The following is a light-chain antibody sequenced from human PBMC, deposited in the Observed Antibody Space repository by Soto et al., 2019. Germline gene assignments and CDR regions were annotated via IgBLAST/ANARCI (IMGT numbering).Light chain of an antibody. V-gene: IGLV2-14*01. CDR3: SSYTSSSLYV. Sequence: QSVLTQPASVSLSPGQSITISCTGTSSDVGGYNYVSWYQQHPGKAPKLMIYEVSNRPSGVSNRFSGSKSGNTASLTISGLQAEDEADYYCSSYTSSSLYVFGTGTKVTVL. J-gene: IGLJ1*01. CDR1: SSDVGGYNY. CDR2: EVS.